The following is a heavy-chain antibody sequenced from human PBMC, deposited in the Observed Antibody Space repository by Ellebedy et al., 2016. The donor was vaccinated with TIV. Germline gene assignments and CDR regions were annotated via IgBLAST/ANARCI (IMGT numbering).Heavy chain of an antibody. Sequence: PGGSLRLSCAASAFTFDDYGMSWVRQVPGRGLEWVSGITWNGRSTGYADSVKGRFTISRDNAKRSLYLQMDRLRVEDTALYYCSRDLLYRRVAVLVGYWGQGTLVTVSS. D-gene: IGHD6-19*01. V-gene: IGHV3-20*04. CDR2: ITWNGRST. J-gene: IGHJ4*02. CDR1: AFTFDDYG. CDR3: SRDLLYRRVAVLVGY.